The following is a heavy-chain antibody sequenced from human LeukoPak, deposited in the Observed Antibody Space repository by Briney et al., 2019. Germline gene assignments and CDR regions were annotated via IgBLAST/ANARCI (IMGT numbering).Heavy chain of an antibody. CDR2: IKSKTDGGTT. CDR1: GFTFSNAW. CDR3: TTRTPPRYCTNGVCYPLDY. D-gene: IGHD2-8*01. V-gene: IGHV3-15*01. Sequence: GGSLRLSCAASGFTFSNAWMSWVRQAPGKGLEWVGRIKSKTDGGTTDYAAPVKGRFTISRDDSKNTLYLQMNSLKTEDTAVYYCTTRTPPRYCTNGVCYPLDYWGQGTLVTVSS. J-gene: IGHJ4*02.